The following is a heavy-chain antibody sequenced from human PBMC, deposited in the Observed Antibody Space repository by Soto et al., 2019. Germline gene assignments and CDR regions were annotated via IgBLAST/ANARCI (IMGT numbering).Heavy chain of an antibody. J-gene: IGHJ6*02. D-gene: IGHD6-13*01. CDR3: ARGTIAADASTFYYYYYGIDF. Sequence: SETLSLTCTVSGGSISSSSYYWGWIRQPPGKGLEWIGSIYYSGSTYYNPSLKSRVTISVDTSKNQFSLKLSSVTAADTAGYYCARGTIAADASTFYYYYYGIDFWGQGTTVTVSS. CDR2: IYYSGST. V-gene: IGHV4-39*01. CDR1: GGSISSSSYY.